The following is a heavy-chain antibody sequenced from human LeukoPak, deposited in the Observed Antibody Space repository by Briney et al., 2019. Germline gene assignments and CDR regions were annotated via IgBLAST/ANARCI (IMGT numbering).Heavy chain of an antibody. J-gene: IGHJ4*02. V-gene: IGHV4-59*08. D-gene: IGHD3-3*01. CDR1: GGSITSYY. CDR3: ARGNDFWSGPDY. CDR2: IYYSGST. Sequence: PSETLSLTCTVSGGSITSYYWSWIRQPPGKGLEWIGYIYYSGSTNYNPSLKSRVTISVDTSKNQLSLKLSSVTAADTAVYYCARGNDFWSGPDYWGQGTLVTVSS.